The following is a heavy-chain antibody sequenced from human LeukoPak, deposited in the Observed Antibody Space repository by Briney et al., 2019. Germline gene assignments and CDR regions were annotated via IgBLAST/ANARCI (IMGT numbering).Heavy chain of an antibody. Sequence: SETLSLTCTVSGGSIRSYFWSWIRQPAGKGLEWIGRIYTSGSTSYNPSLKSRVTMSVDTSTNQLSLKLSSVTAADTAVYYCARDRVDSSGYYYYYGVDVWGQGTTVTVSS. D-gene: IGHD3-22*01. CDR1: GGSIRSYF. CDR2: IYTSGST. V-gene: IGHV4-4*07. CDR3: ARDRVDSSGYYYYYGVDV. J-gene: IGHJ6*02.